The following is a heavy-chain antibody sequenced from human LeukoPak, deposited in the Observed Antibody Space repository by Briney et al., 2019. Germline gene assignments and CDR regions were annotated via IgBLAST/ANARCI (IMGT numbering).Heavy chain of an antibody. Sequence: ASVKVSFKASGGTFSSYAISWVRQAPGQGLEWMGGIIPIFGTANYAQKFQGRVTITADESTSTAYMELSSLRSEDTAVYYCARQVYCSSTSCSPFYYYYYGMDVWGQGTTVTVSS. D-gene: IGHD2-2*01. CDR2: IIPIFGTA. CDR1: GGTFSSYA. J-gene: IGHJ6*02. CDR3: ARQVYCSSTSCSPFYYYYYGMDV. V-gene: IGHV1-69*13.